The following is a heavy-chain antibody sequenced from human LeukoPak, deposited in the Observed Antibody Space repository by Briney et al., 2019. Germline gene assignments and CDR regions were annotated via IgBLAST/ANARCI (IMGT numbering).Heavy chain of an antibody. D-gene: IGHD1-1*01. Sequence: PGGSLRLSCAASGSTFSSYWMHWVRQAPGKGLVWVSHINTDGSSTTYADSVKGRFTISRDNAKKTLYLQMNSLRAEDTAVYYCARGGPLARTTDYWGQGTLVTVSS. V-gene: IGHV3-74*01. CDR2: INTDGSST. CDR1: GSTFSSYW. J-gene: IGHJ4*02. CDR3: ARGGPLARTTDY.